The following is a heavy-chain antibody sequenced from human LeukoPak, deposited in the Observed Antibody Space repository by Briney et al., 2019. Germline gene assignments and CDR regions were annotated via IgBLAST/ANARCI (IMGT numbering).Heavy chain of an antibody. CDR2: IKQDGSEK. Sequence: PGGSLRLSCAASGFTFSSYWMSWVRQAPGKGLGWVANIKQDGSEKYYVDSVKGRFTISRDNAKNSLYLQMNSLRAEDTAVYYCARTYYGPGSLNYYYYYYMDVWGKGTTVTVSS. J-gene: IGHJ6*03. CDR3: ARTYYGPGSLNYYYYYYMDV. V-gene: IGHV3-7*01. D-gene: IGHD3-10*01. CDR1: GFTFSSYW.